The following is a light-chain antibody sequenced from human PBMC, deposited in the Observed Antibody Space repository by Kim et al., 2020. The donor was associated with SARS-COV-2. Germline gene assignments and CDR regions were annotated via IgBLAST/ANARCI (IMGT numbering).Light chain of an antibody. CDR1: QDISNH. Sequence: SASVGDRVTISCQASQDISNHLKWYQQKPGKAPKLLIYDGSILEAGVPSRFSGSGSGTDFTFSIRSLQPEDIATYYCQQYDNFPRTFGGGTKVDI. CDR2: DGS. J-gene: IGKJ4*01. CDR3: QQYDNFPRT. V-gene: IGKV1-33*01.